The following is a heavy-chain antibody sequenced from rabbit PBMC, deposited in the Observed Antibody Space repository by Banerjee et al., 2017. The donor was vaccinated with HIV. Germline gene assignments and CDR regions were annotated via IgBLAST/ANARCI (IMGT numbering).Heavy chain of an antibody. J-gene: IGHJ3*01. Sequence: QSLEESGGDLVKPGASLTLTCTASGFSFSSSYWICWVRQAPGKGLEWIVCIYAGSSGRTSYATWAKGRFTISKTSSTTVTLQMTSLTAADTATYFCARDLTDAIGWNFGWWGQGTLVTVS. V-gene: IGHV1S40*01. CDR2: IYAGSSGRT. CDR3: ARDLTDAIGWNFGW. D-gene: IGHD4-1*01. CDR1: GFSFSSSYW.